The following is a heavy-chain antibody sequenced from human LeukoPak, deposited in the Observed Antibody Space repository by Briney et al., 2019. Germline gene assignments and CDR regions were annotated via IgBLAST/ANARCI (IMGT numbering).Heavy chain of an antibody. CDR3: ARAQLIAVAGIYYFDY. D-gene: IGHD6-19*01. CDR2: IKQDGSEK. V-gene: IGHV3-7*04. CDR1: GFTFSTYW. J-gene: IGHJ4*02. Sequence: GGSLRLSCAASGFTFSTYWMSWVRQAPGKGLERVANIKQDGSEKYYVDSVKGRFTISRDNAKNSLYLQMNSLRAEDTAVYYCARAQLIAVAGIYYFDYWGQGTLVTVSS.